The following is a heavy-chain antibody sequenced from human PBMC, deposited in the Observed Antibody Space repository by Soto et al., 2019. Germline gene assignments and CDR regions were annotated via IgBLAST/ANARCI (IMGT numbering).Heavy chain of an antibody. CDR1: GFTFSSYG. V-gene: IGHV3-33*01. D-gene: IGHD3-3*01. J-gene: IGHJ6*02. CDR2: IWYDGSNK. CDR3: ARDNDFWSGYRPPNYYYYEGRDV. Sequence: GGSLRLSCAASGFTFSSYGMHWVRQAPGKGLEWVAVIWYDGSNKYYADSVKGRFTISRDNSKNTLYLQMNSLRAEDTAVYYCARDNDFWSGYRPPNYYYYEGRDVWGHGTTVTVSS.